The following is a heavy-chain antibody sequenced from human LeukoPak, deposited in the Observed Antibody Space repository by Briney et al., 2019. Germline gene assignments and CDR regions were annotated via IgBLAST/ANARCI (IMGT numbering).Heavy chain of an antibody. CDR1: GFSLSDYW. Sequence: GGSLRLSCAASGFSLSDYWMSWVRQAPGKGLEWVVRIKSKTDGGTTDYAASVKGRFTISRDDSKNTLYLQMNSLKTEDTAVYYCTTVGATTDYWGQGTLVTVSS. CDR3: TTVGATTDY. CDR2: IKSKTDGGTT. D-gene: IGHD1-26*01. V-gene: IGHV3-15*01. J-gene: IGHJ4*02.